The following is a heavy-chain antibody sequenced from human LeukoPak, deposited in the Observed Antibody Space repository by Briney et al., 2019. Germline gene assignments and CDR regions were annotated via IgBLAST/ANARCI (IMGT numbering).Heavy chain of an antibody. Sequence: GRSLRLSCAASGFTFDDYAMHWVRQAPGKGLEWVSGISWNSGSIGYADSVKGRFTISRDNAKNSLYLQMNSLRAEDTALYYCARLAGTRSLDYWGQGTLVTVSS. CDR2: ISWNSGSI. D-gene: IGHD6-13*01. CDR1: GFTFDDYA. V-gene: IGHV3-9*01. CDR3: ARLAGTRSLDY. J-gene: IGHJ4*02.